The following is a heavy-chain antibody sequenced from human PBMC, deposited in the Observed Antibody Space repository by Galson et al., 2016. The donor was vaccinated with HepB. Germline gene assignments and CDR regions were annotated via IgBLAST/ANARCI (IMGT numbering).Heavy chain of an antibody. CDR1: GGSISSGGYY. V-gene: IGHV4-31*03. D-gene: IGHD5-12*01. Sequence: TLSLTCTVSGGSISSGGYYWTWIRQHPGKGLEWIGYIYYSGSTYYIPSLKSRITISVDTSKNLSSLRLSSVTAADTAVYYCARTGYSGYDSNFDHWGQGTLVTVSS. CDR2: IYYSGST. CDR3: ARTGYSGYDSNFDH. J-gene: IGHJ4*01.